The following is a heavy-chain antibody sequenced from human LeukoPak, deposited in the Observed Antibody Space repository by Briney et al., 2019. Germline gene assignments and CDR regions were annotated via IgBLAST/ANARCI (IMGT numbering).Heavy chain of an antibody. D-gene: IGHD4/OR15-4a*01. Sequence: ETLSLTCTVSGGSISSYYWSWIRQPPGKGLEWIGYIYYSGSTNYNPSLKSRVTISVDTSKNQFSLKLSSVTAADTAVYYCARGDYGHGYWGQGTLVTVSS. V-gene: IGHV4-59*01. CDR3: ARGDYGHGY. J-gene: IGHJ4*02. CDR1: GGSISSYY. CDR2: IYYSGST.